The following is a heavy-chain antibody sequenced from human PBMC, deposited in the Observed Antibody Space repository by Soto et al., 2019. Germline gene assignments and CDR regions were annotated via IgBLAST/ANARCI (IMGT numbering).Heavy chain of an antibody. CDR3: VKFRGRAYHYYYMDV. V-gene: IGHV3-23*01. D-gene: IGHD3-16*01. J-gene: IGHJ6*03. CDR2: YGGSGGST. CDR1: GFTFSTYG. Sequence: DVQLSESGGGLVQRGGSLRLSCAASGFTFSTYGMTWVRQAPGKGLEWVSYGGSGGSTYYADSVKGRFTISRDNSKNTQYLQMNSLRAEDTAVYYCVKFRGRAYHYYYMDVWGNGTTVTVSS.